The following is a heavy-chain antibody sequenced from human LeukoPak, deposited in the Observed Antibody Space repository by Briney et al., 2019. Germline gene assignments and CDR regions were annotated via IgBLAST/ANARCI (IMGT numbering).Heavy chain of an antibody. D-gene: IGHD6-13*01. CDR1: GGTFSSYA. V-gene: IGHV1-69*13. CDR3: ARYGITKQQLDYFDY. J-gene: IGHJ4*02. CDR2: IIPIFGTA. Sequence: AASVKVSCKASGGTFSSYAISWVRQAPGQGLEWMGGIIPIFGTANYAQKFQGRVTITADESTSTAYMELSSLRSEDTAVYYCARYGITKQQLDYFDYWGQGTLVTVSS.